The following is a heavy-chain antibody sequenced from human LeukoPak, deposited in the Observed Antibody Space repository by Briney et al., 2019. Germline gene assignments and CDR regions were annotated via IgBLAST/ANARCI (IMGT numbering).Heavy chain of an antibody. J-gene: IGHJ4*02. Sequence: SETLSLTCTVSGDSISSYYWSWIRQPPGKGLEWIGYIYTSGGTNYIPSLKGRVTISIDTSKNQFSLRLSSVTAADSAVYYCARHSTSPDRYYLDYWGQGALVTVSS. D-gene: IGHD6-6*01. V-gene: IGHV4-4*09. CDR3: ARHSTSPDRYYLDY. CDR1: GDSISSYY. CDR2: IYTSGGT.